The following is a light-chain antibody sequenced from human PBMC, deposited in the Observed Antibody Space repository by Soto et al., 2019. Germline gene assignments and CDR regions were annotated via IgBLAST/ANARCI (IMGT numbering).Light chain of an antibody. CDR2: DAS. CDR3: QQYKSYPWT. J-gene: IGKJ1*01. Sequence: EIQMTQSPSTLSASVGDGVTITCRASQSVSYWLAWYQQKPGKAPKLLVHDASTLLSGVPSRFSGSVSGTEFILTIGSLQPDDFATYYCQQYKSYPWTFGHGTKG. CDR1: QSVSYW. V-gene: IGKV1-5*01.